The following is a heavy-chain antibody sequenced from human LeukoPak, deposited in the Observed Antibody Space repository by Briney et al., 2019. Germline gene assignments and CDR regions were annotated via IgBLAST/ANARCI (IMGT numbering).Heavy chain of an antibody. D-gene: IGHD5-18*01. CDR2: IKSKTDGGTA. CDR1: GFTFSNAW. Sequence: GGSLRLSCAASGFTFSNAWMSWVRQAPGKGLEWVGRIKSKTDGGTADYAAPVKGRFTISRDDSKNTLYLQMNSLKTEDTAVYYCTTVREQLWPVHAFDIWGQGTMVTVSS. J-gene: IGHJ3*02. V-gene: IGHV3-15*01. CDR3: TTVREQLWPVHAFDI.